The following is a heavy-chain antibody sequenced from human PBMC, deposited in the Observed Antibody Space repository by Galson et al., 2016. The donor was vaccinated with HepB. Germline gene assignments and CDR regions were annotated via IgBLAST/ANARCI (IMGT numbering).Heavy chain of an antibody. V-gene: IGHV3-15*01. CDR2: IKSKTDGGTT. CDR1: GFTFTNAW. Sequence: SLRLSCAASGFTFTNAWMTWVRQAQGKGLEWVGRIKSKTDGGTTDYAAPVKGRFSISRDDSKNTLYLQMNSLEIEDTALYYCAHFGDREYFQDWGQGTLVTVSS. CDR3: AHFGDREYFQD. D-gene: IGHD3-10*01. J-gene: IGHJ1*01.